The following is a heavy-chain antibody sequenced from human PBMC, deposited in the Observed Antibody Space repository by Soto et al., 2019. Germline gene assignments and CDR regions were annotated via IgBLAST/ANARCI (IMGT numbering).Heavy chain of an antibody. J-gene: IGHJ6*02. D-gene: IGHD1-1*01. CDR2: ISYDGSNK. CDR3: ARDRNLKANWRARVNYGMDV. Sequence: GGSLRLSCAASGFTFSSYAMHWVRQAPGKGLEWVAVISYDGSNKYYADSVKGRFTISRDNSKNTLYLQKNSLRAEDTAVYYCARDRNLKANWRARVNYGMDVWGQGTTVTVSS. V-gene: IGHV3-30-3*01. CDR1: GFTFSSYA.